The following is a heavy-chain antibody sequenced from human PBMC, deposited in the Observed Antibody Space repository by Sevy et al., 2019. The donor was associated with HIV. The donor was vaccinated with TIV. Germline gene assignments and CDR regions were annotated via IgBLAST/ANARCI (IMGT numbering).Heavy chain of an antibody. CDR1: GFTFSDFD. CDR2: IRNDESNK. D-gene: IGHD3-3*01. V-gene: IGHV3-30*02. CDR3: ANRRIVRTARVLEWLQLLGYYYGMDV. J-gene: IGHJ6*02. Sequence: GGSLRLSCSASGFTFSDFDMHWVRQAPGKGPEWVAFIRNDESNKYYVESVKGRFTISKDNSNITLYLQMKSLGPKDTANYYCANRRIVRTARVLEWLQLLGYYYGMDVWGQGTTVTVSS.